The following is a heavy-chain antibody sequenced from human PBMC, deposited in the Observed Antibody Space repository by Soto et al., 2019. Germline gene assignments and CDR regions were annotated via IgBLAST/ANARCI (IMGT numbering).Heavy chain of an antibody. CDR3: TTYSTQTFCDEGPCYSVPTKILNS. D-gene: IGHD2-15*01. V-gene: IGHV3-15*01. CDR1: GFSFSNVW. CDR2: IKSKSVGGTT. J-gene: IGHJ4*02. Sequence: EVQLVESGGGLVKPGGSLTLSCAASGFSFSNVWMSWVRQAPGKGLEWVGDIKSKSVGGTTDYTAPVKGRFTISRDDCEAPVYLQTTSLKTEDTCVYYWTTYSTQTFCDEGPCYSVPTKILNSWGQGILVTVSS.